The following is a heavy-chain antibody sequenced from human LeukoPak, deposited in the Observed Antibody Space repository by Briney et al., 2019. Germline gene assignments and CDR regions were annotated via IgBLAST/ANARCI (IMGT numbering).Heavy chain of an antibody. Sequence: SETLSLTCTVSGGSISGSSYYWGWIRQPPGKGLEWIGSIYYSGSTYYHPSLKSRATISVDTSKNHCSLKLNSVDATATAGFSCARHYGPWGQGTLVTVSS. D-gene: IGHD3-10*01. CDR2: IYYSGST. J-gene: IGHJ4*02. V-gene: IGHV4-39*01. CDR1: GGSISGSSYY. CDR3: ARHYGP.